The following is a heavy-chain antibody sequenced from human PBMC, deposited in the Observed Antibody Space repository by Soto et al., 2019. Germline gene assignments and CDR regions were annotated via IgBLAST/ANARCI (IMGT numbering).Heavy chain of an antibody. CDR1: GGTLSSYA. V-gene: IGHV1-69*10. CDR2: IIPIFGIA. CDR3: ARGSIVVVPAAIAYYYYYGMDV. Sequence: SVKVSCKASGGTLSSYAISWVRQAPGQGLEWMGGIIPIFGIANYAQKFQGRVTITADKSTSTAYMELSSLRSEDTAVYYCARGSIVVVPAAIAYYYYYGMDVWGQGTTVTVSS. D-gene: IGHD2-2*02. J-gene: IGHJ6*02.